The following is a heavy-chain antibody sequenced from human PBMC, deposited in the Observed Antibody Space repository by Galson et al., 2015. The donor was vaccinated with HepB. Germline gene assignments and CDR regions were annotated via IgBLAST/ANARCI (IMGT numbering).Heavy chain of an antibody. CDR3: AKEYYDILTGYYTRDYYFDY. CDR1: GFTFSSYG. Sequence: SLRLSCAASGFTFSSYGMHWVRQAPGKGLEWVAVISYDGSNKYYADSVKGRFTISRDNSKNTLYLQMNSLRAEDTAVYYCAKEYYDILTGYYTRDYYFDYWGQGTLVTVSS. CDR2: ISYDGSNK. J-gene: IGHJ4*02. V-gene: IGHV3-30*18. D-gene: IGHD3-9*01.